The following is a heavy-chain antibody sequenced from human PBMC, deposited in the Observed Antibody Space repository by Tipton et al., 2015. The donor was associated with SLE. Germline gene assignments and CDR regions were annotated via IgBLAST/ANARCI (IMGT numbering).Heavy chain of an antibody. CDR1: GYSFTSHW. Sequence: QLVQSGAEVKKPGESLRISCGGSGYSFTSHWIAWVRLMPGKGLEWMGTIYPSDSDTKYSPSGQGHVTISVVMSIRTTFLQWGSLYASNSANYYCARRCLWCGCCEGFDLCGHGTGVTVAS. J-gene: IGHJ3*01. CDR3: ARRCLWCGCCEGFDL. CDR2: IYPSDSDT. D-gene: IGHD2-21*01. V-gene: IGHV5-51*03.